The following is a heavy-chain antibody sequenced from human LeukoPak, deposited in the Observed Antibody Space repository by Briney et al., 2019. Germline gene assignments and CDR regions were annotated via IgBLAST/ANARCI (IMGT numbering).Heavy chain of an antibody. CDR3: AREWCRGDSCYRIFDY. J-gene: IGHJ4*02. D-gene: IGHD2-15*01. Sequence: PGGSLRLSCAASGFTFSSHRMSWVRQAPGKGLEWVANIKQDGSEKYYVGSVKGRFTISRDNAKNSLYLQMNSLRAEDTAVYYCAREWCRGDSCYRIFDYWGQGTLVTVSS. CDR1: GFTFSSHR. CDR2: IKQDGSEK. V-gene: IGHV3-7*05.